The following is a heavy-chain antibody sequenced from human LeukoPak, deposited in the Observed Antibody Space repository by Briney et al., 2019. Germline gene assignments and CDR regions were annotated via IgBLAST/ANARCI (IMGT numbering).Heavy chain of an antibody. Sequence: SETLSLTCAVYGGSFSGYYWSWIRQPPGKGLEWIGRIYISGSTNYNPSLKSRVTILVDTSKNQFSLKLSSVTAADTAVYYCARDAYYYDSSGYYSSWYFDLWGRGTLVTVSS. V-gene: IGHV4-59*10. CDR1: GGSFSGYY. CDR2: IYISGST. D-gene: IGHD3-22*01. CDR3: ARDAYYYDSSGYYSSWYFDL. J-gene: IGHJ2*01.